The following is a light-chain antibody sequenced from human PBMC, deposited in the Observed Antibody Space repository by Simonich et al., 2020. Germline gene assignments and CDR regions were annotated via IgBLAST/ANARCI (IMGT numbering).Light chain of an antibody. Sequence: QSALTQPASVSGSPGQSITISCTGTSSDVGRYNLVSWYQQHPGKAPKLMIYEGSKRPSGVSNRCSGSKSGNTASLTISGLKTEDEADYYCQSYDSSNQVFGGGTKLTVL. CDR3: QSYDSSNQV. CDR1: SSDVGRYNL. CDR2: EGS. J-gene: IGLJ2*01. V-gene: IGLV2-14*02.